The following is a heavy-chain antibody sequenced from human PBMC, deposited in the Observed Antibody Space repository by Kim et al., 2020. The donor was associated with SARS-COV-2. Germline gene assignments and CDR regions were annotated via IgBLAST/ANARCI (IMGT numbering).Heavy chain of an antibody. D-gene: IGHD1-1*01. J-gene: IGHJ4*02. CDR2: IRDRNREGTT. Sequence: GGSLRLSCAVSGFKFSDHYMDWVRQAPGKGPEWVGCIRDRNREGTTEYAASVQGRFRISRDDSNNLLYLQMDALKPEDTAMYYCTRCLHNGDWYNDYWGQGTLVSVST. V-gene: IGHV3-72*01. CDR1: GFKFSDHY. CDR3: TRCLHNGDWYNDY.